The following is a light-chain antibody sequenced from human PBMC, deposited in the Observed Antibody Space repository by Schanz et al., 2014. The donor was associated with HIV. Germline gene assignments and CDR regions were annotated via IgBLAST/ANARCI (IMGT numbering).Light chain of an antibody. J-gene: IGKJ4*01. V-gene: IGKV3-11*01. CDR1: QSVDKY. Sequence: EIVLTQSPATLFLSPGDRATLSCRASQSVDKYLAWYQHRPGQAPRIVISDASNRASDIPARFSGSGSGTDFTLTISRLEPEDFAVYYCHFFGNSGGTFGGGTKVEIK. CDR3: HFFGNSGGT. CDR2: DAS.